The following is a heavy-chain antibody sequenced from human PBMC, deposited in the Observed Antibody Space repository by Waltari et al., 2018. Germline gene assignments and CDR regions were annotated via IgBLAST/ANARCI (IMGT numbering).Heavy chain of an antibody. V-gene: IGHV1-69*12. CDR1: GGTFSSYA. J-gene: IGHJ4*02. CDR3: ARVDRYCSGGSCYTQPLDY. Sequence: QVQLVQSGAEVKKPGSSVKVSCKASGGTFSSYAISWVRQAPGQGLEWMGGIIPIFGTANYEQKFQGRVTITADESTSTAYMELSSLRSEDTAVYYCARVDRYCSGGSCYTQPLDYWGQGTLVTV. CDR2: IIPIFGTA. D-gene: IGHD2-15*01.